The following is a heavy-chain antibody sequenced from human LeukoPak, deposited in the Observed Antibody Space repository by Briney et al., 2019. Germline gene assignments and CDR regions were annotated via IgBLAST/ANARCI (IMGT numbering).Heavy chain of an antibody. D-gene: IGHD3-22*01. V-gene: IGHV3-53*01. Sequence: PGGSLRLSCAASGFTVSSNYMSWVRQAPGKGLEWVSVIYSGGSTYYADSVKGRFTISRDNSKNTLYLQMNSLRAEDTAVYYCARGVVVARYYFDYWGQGTLVTVSS. J-gene: IGHJ4*02. CDR1: GFTVSSNY. CDR2: IYSGGST. CDR3: ARGVVVARYYFDY.